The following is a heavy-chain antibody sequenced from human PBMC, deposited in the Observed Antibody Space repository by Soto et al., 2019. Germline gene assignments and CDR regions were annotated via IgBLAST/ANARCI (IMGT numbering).Heavy chain of an antibody. J-gene: IGHJ4*02. CDR3: ARAPQLVAPAATGFDS. D-gene: IGHD2-2*01. V-gene: IGHV3-48*02. CDR2: ISASTRTT. CDR1: GFPFSTYS. Sequence: EVELVESGGGLVQPGGSLRLSCAASGFPFSTYSMRWVHQAPGKGLEWVSYISASTRTTVYADSVKGRFTISRDTAQNSRYLQMNSLRDEDTAVYYCARAPQLVAPAATGFDSWGQGTLVTVSS.